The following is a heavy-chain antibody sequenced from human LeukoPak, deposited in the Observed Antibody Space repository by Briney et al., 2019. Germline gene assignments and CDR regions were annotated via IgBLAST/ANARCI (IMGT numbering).Heavy chain of an antibody. CDR2: INHSGST. CDR3: ARGMYSSGWYGSHFDY. D-gene: IGHD6-19*01. CDR1: GGSFSGYY. J-gene: IGHJ4*02. Sequence: PSETLSLTCAVYGGSFSGYYWSWIRQPPGKGLEWIGEINHSGSTNYNPSLKSRVTISVDTSKNQFSLKLSSVTAADTAVYYCARGMYSSGWYGSHFDYWGQGPLVTVSS. V-gene: IGHV4-34*01.